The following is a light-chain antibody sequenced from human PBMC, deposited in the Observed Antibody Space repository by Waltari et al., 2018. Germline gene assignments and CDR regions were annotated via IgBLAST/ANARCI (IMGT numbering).Light chain of an antibody. J-gene: IGKJ3*01. CDR1: RDISNF. CDR2: GAS. CDR3: QQYHSYPPT. Sequence: DIQMTQSPSSLSASVGDRVTLTCRASRDISNFLGWFQQKPGKAPKSLIYGASRLQSGVPSKFSGSGSGTDFTVTITSLQPEDFATYYCQQYHSYPPTFGPGTKVDVK. V-gene: IGKV1-16*02.